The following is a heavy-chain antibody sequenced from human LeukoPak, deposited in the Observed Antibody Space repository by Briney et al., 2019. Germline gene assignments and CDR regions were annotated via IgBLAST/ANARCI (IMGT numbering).Heavy chain of an antibody. J-gene: IGHJ4*02. CDR2: IYYSGST. V-gene: IGHV4-39*07. D-gene: IGHD3-9*01. Sequence: PSETLSLACTVSGGSISRSRDYWGWIRQPPGKGLEWIGGIYYSGSTYYNPSLKSRVTISVDTSKNQFSLKLSSVTAADTAVYYCARDFVSGRYFDFGFDYWGQGTLVTVSS. CDR1: GGSISRSRDY. CDR3: ARDFVSGRYFDFGFDY.